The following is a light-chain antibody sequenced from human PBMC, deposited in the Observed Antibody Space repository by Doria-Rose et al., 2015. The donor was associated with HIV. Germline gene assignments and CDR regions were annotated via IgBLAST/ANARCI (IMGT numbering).Light chain of an antibody. Sequence: EIVMTQSPGTLSLSPGERATLSYRASQRVKSSYLAWFQQKPGQAPSLLIYDASTRATGIPDRFSGSGSGTDFTLTISRLEPEDVAVYYCQQYGTSRGTFGQGTRLEIK. V-gene: IGKV3-20*01. CDR3: QQYGTSRGT. CDR2: DAS. CDR1: QRVKSSY. J-gene: IGKJ5*01.